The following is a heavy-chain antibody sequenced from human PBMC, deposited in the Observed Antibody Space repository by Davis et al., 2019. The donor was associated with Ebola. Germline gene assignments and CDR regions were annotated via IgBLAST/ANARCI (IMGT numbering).Heavy chain of an antibody. V-gene: IGHV1-18*01. CDR3: TRGIARRRSGSWFDP. CDR1: GYTFTSYG. D-gene: IGHD2-15*01. J-gene: IGHJ5*02. CDR2: ISGHSDNP. Sequence: ASVKVSCKASGYTFTSYGISWVRQAPGEGHEWMAWISGHSDNPKYAPKVQDRVTVTTDRSTHTAYLELSSLSSDDTAVYYCTRGIARRRSGSWFDPWGQGTPVTVSS.